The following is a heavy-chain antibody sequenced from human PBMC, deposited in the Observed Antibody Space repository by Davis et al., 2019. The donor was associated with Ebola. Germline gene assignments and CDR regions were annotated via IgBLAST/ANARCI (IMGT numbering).Heavy chain of an antibody. CDR2: IKAKTDGLTT. J-gene: IGHJ4*02. CDR3: TTDPNQEYYFDTNGNYPFDY. D-gene: IGHD3-22*01. V-gene: IGHV3-15*01. Sequence: PGGSLRLSCAASGFTFSSYGMHWVRQAPGKGLEWVGRIKAKTDGLTTDYAAPVKGRFTISRDDSKNTLYLQMNSLKTEDTAVYYCTTDPNQEYYFDTNGNYPFDYWGQGTLVTVSS. CDR1: GFTFSSYG.